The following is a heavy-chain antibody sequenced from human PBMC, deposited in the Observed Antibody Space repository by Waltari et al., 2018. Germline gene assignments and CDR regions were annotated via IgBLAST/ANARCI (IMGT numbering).Heavy chain of an antibody. J-gene: IGHJ4*02. CDR1: GGSFSGSY. D-gene: IGHD3-3*01. Sequence: QVQLQQWGAGLLKPSETLSLTCAVYGGSFSGSYWSWIRQPPGKGLEWIGEINHSGSTNYNPSLKSRVTISVDTSKNQFSLKLSSVTAADTAVYYCARVLRDFWSGYFDYWGQGTLVTVSS. CDR2: INHSGST. CDR3: ARVLRDFWSGYFDY. V-gene: IGHV4-34*01.